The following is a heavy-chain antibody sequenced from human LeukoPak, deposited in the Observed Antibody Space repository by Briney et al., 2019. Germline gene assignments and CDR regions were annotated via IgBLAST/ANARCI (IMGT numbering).Heavy chain of an antibody. CDR2: IYYSGNT. CDR3: ARLTYGSGSYCYFDY. J-gene: IGHJ4*02. D-gene: IGHD3-10*01. V-gene: IGHV4-39*01. CDR1: GGSITSSTYY. Sequence: PSETLSLTCTASGGSITSSTYYWGWIRQPPGKGLEWIGSIYYSGNTYYNPSLRSRVTISVDTSKNQFSLKLSSVTAADTAVYYCARLTYGSGSYCYFDYWGQGTLVTVSS.